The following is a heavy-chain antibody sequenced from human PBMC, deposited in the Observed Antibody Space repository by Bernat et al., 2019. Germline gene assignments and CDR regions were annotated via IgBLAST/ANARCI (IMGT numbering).Heavy chain of an antibody. Sequence: QVQLVESGGGVVQPGRSLRLSCAAAGFTFSSYGMHWVRQAPGKGLEWVAVISYDGSNKYYADSVKGRFTISRDNSKNTLYLQMNSLRAEETAVYYCARATYLYDSSGYYDTLYFDYWGQWTLFTISS. CDR3: ARATYLYDSSGYYDTLYFDY. J-gene: IGHJ4*02. CDR1: GFTFSSYG. CDR2: ISYDGSNK. V-gene: IGHV3-30*03. D-gene: IGHD3-22*01.